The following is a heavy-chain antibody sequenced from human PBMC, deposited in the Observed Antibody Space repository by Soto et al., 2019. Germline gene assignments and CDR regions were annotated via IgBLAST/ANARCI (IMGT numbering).Heavy chain of an antibody. J-gene: IGHJ4*02. CDR3: VASVFSFDY. D-gene: IGHD2-8*01. CDR1: GFTFSTSA. CDR2: ISYEGTNE. Sequence: HVQLVESGGGWSQPGGTLGPSGPPSGFTFSTSAIQGFRQPPGKGLEGVAFISYEGTNETYQDSVKGRFTVSRDNSRNTLSLQMNSLRPEDTAMYYCVASVFSFDYWGQGSLVTVSS. V-gene: IGHV3-30*01.